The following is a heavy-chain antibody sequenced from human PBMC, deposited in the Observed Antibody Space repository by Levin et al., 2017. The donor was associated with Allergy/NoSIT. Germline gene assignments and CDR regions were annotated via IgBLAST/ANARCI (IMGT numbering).Heavy chain of an antibody. CDR3: ARNWRSAFDI. J-gene: IGHJ3*02. CDR1: GFTFSSYW. Sequence: GGSLRLSCAASGFTFSSYWMSWVRQAPGKGLEWVANIKQDGTEKFYVDSVKGRFTTSKDNAKNSVDLYMTSLRVEDSAVYYCARNWRSAFDIWGQGTMVTVSS. CDR2: IKQDGTEK. V-gene: IGHV3-7*01. D-gene: IGHD2-8*02.